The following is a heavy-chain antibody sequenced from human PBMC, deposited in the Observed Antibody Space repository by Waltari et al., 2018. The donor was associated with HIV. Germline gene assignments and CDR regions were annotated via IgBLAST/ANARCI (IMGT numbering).Heavy chain of an antibody. D-gene: IGHD4-17*01. CDR1: GCTFGDYA. Sequence: DVQPVESGGGLVQPGRSLRLPCAASGCTFGDYAMHWGRQAPCKGIEWVSGISWNSGTIGYTDSVKGRFTISRDNAKNSLYLQMNSLRAEDTALYYCAKDKRSGYGGNSVWYFDLWGRGTLVTVSS. J-gene: IGHJ2*01. CDR2: ISWNSGTI. V-gene: IGHV3-9*01. CDR3: AKDKRSGYGGNSVWYFDL.